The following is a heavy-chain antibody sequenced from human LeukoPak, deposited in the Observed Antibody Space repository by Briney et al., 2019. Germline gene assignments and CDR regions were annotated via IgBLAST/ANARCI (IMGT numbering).Heavy chain of an antibody. J-gene: IGHJ4*02. V-gene: IGHV3-30*14. CDR2: ISYDGSNK. CDR3: ARDRGAAAGN. CDR1: GFTFSSYA. D-gene: IGHD6-13*01. Sequence: GGSLRLSCAASGFTFSSYAMHWVRQAPGKGLEWVAVISYDGSNKYYADSVKGRFTMSRDNSKNTVYLQMDSLRAEDTAVYYCARDRGAAAGNWGQGTLVTVSS.